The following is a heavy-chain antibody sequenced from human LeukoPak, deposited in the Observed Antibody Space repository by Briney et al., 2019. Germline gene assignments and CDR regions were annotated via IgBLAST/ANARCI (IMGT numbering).Heavy chain of an antibody. CDR1: GFTFSSYA. V-gene: IGHV3-23*01. CDR3: AKDLSYDILTGLSEGYFDY. Sequence: GGSLRLSCAASGFTFSSYAMSWVRQAPGKGLEWVSAISGSGGSTYYADSVKGRFTISRDNSKNTLYLQMNSLRAEDTAVYYCAKDLSYDILTGLSEGYFDYWGQGTLVTVS. J-gene: IGHJ4*02. CDR2: ISGSGGST. D-gene: IGHD3-9*01.